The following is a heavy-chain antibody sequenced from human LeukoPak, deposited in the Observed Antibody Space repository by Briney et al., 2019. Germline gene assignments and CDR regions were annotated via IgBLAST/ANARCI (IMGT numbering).Heavy chain of an antibody. CDR2: IWYDGSNK. D-gene: IGHD3-16*01. CDR1: GFTFSSYG. Sequence: GGSLRLSCAASGFTFSSYGMHWVRQAPGKGLEWVAVIWYDGSNKYYADSVKGRFTISRDNSKNTLYLQMNSPRAEDTAVYYCARDGLWDYGMDVWGQGTTVTVSS. CDR3: ARDGLWDYGMDV. V-gene: IGHV3-33*01. J-gene: IGHJ6*02.